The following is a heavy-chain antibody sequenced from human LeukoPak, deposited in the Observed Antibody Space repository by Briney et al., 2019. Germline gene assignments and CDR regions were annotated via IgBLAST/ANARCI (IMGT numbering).Heavy chain of an antibody. J-gene: IGHJ4*02. Sequence: GGSLRLSCAASGFTFSSYAMHWVRQAPGKGLEWVAVISYDGSNKYYADSVKGRFTISRDNSKNTLYLQMNSLRAEDTAVYYCARDGGPREQWMTTDYWGQGTLVTVSS. V-gene: IGHV3-30-3*01. CDR2: ISYDGSNK. CDR3: ARDGGPREQWMTTDY. D-gene: IGHD6-19*01. CDR1: GFTFSSYA.